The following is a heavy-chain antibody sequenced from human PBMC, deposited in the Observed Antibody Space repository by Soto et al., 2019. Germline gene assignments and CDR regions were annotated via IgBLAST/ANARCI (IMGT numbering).Heavy chain of an antibody. D-gene: IGHD6-19*01. V-gene: IGHV3-21*01. CDR1: GFTFSSHS. CDR3: ARAGSRIAVAGAGP. Sequence: LRLSCAASGFTFSSHSMNWVRQAPGKGLEWVSSISSSSSYIYYADSVKGRFTISRDNAKNSLYLQMNSLRAEDTAVYYCARAGSRIAVAGAGPWGQGTLVTVSS. J-gene: IGHJ5*02. CDR2: ISSSSSYI.